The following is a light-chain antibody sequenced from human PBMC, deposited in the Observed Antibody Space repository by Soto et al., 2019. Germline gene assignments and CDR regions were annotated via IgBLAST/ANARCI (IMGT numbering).Light chain of an antibody. CDR1: QSVSSSY. J-gene: IGKJ2*01. Sequence: EIVLTQSPGTLSLSPGERATLSCRASQSVSSSYLAGYQQKPGQAPRLLIYGASSRATGITDRFSGSGSGTDFTLTISRLEPEDFAVYYCQQYGSSLVYTFGQGPKLEIK. V-gene: IGKV3-20*01. CDR3: QQYGSSLVYT. CDR2: GAS.